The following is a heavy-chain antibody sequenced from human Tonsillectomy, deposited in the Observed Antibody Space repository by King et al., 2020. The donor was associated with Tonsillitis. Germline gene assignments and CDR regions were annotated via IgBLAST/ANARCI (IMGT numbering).Heavy chain of an antibody. J-gene: IGHJ4*02. CDR3: ARGFTGVRESPLLDY. Sequence: VQLQESGPGLVKPSETLSLTCIVSGGSINPYYWTWIRQSPGKGLEWIGYIYYSGTTNYNPSLKSRVTISVDTSKNQFSLRLKSMTAADTAVYFCARGFTGVRESPLLDYWGPGTLVTVSS. CDR1: GGSINPYY. V-gene: IGHV4-59*01. D-gene: IGHD2-15*01. CDR2: IYYSGTT.